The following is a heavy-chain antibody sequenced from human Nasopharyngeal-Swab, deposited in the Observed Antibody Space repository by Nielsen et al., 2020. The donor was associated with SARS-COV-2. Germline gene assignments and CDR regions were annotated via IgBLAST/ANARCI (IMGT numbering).Heavy chain of an antibody. CDR3: ARVRDSSAWWGAFDF. Sequence: GESLKISCAASGFSFSTYWMDWVRQAPGKGPEWVSRIDNDGRGTFYADLVKGRFTISRDKSKNTLYVHVNSLTTEDTGVYYCARVRDSSAWWGAFDFWGRGTMVTVSS. D-gene: IGHD6-19*01. CDR1: GFSFSTYW. V-gene: IGHV3-74*01. CDR2: IDNDGRGT. J-gene: IGHJ3*01.